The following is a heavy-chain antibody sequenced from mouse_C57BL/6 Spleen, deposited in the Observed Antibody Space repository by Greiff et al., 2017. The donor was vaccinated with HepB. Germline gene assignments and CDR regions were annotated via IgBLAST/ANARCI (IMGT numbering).Heavy chain of an antibody. D-gene: IGHD1-1*01. V-gene: IGHV1-55*01. CDR3: ARDYGSSDGGLAY. J-gene: IGHJ3*01. CDR1: GYTFTSYW. CDR2: IYPGSGST. Sequence: VQLQQPGAELVKPGASVKMSCKASGYTFTSYWITWVKQRPGQGLEWIGDIYPGSGSTNYNEKFKSKATRTVDTSASTAYMQLSSLTSEDSAVYYWARDYGSSDGGLAYWGQGTLVTVSA.